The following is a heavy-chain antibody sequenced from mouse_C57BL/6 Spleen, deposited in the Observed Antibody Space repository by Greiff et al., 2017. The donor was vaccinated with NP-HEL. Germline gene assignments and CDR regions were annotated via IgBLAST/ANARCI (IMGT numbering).Heavy chain of an antibody. J-gene: IGHJ4*01. CDR1: GFSLTSYG. V-gene: IGHV2-6*03. CDR2: IWSDGST. Sequence: QVQLKESGPGLVAPSQSLSITCTVSGFSLTSYGVHWVRQPPGKGLEWLVVIWSDGSTTYNSALKSRLSISKDNSKSQVFLKMNSLQTDDTAMYYCARLGSSHYYAMDYWGQGTSVTVSS. D-gene: IGHD1-1*01. CDR3: ARLGSSHYYAMDY.